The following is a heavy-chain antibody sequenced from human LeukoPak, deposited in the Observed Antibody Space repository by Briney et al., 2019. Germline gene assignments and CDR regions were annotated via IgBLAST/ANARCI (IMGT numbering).Heavy chain of an antibody. CDR1: GGSISSYY. J-gene: IGHJ5*02. D-gene: IGHD3-9*01. V-gene: IGHV4-59*01. CDR2: IYYSGST. CDR3: ARNHVLRYFDWSSNWFDP. Sequence: SETLSLTCTVSGGSISSYYWSWIRQPPGKGLEWIGYIYYSGSTNYNPSLKSRVTISVDTSKNQFSLKLSSVTAADTAVYYCARNHVLRYFDWSSNWFDPWGQGTLVTVSS.